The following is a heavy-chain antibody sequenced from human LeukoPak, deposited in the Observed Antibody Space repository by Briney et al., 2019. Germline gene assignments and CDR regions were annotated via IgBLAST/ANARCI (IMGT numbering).Heavy chain of an antibody. Sequence: SETLSLTCTVSGGSISSHYWSWLRQPPGKGLDWIGYIYYSGSTNYHPSLKSRVTIAENTSKNQFPLKLSTVTAADTAVYYCARKITGNRDYWGQGTLVTVSA. CDR3: ARKITGNRDY. CDR1: GGSISSHY. D-gene: IGHD1/OR15-1a*01. V-gene: IGHV4-59*11. J-gene: IGHJ4*02. CDR2: IYYSGST.